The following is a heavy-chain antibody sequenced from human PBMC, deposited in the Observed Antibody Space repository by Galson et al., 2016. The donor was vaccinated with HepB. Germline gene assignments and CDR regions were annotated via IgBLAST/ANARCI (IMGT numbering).Heavy chain of an antibody. CDR1: GFTFSAYW. J-gene: IGHJ4*02. Sequence: SLRLSCAASGFTFSAYWMCWVRQAPGKGLEWVAIIKSDGSQKYYVDSVKGRFTISRDNAKNPLYLQMNSLRAEDTAVYYCARETGWSFDYWGQGTLVTVSS. V-gene: IGHV3-7*01. CDR3: ARETGWSFDY. CDR2: IKSDGSQK. D-gene: IGHD6-19*01.